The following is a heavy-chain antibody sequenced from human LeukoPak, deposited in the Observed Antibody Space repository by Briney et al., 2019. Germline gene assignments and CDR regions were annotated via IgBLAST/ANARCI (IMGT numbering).Heavy chain of an antibody. CDR3: AREACTNGVCYIDY. V-gene: IGHV1-69*13. Sequence: ASVKVSCKASGGTFSSYAISWVRQAPGQGLEWMGGIIPIFGTANYAQKFQGRVTITADESTSTAYMELSSLRSEDTAVYYCAREACTNGVCYIDYWGQGTLVTVFS. D-gene: IGHD2-8*01. CDR2: IIPIFGTA. J-gene: IGHJ4*02. CDR1: GGTFSSYA.